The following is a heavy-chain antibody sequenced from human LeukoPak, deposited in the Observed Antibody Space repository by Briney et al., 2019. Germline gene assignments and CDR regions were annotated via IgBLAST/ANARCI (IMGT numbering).Heavy chain of an antibody. J-gene: IGHJ4*02. D-gene: IGHD3-22*01. V-gene: IGHV4-59*01. CDR1: GGSISSYY. Sequence: SETLSLTCTVSGGSISSYYWSWIRQPPGKGLEWIGYIYYSGSTNYNPSLKSRVTMSVDTSKNQFSLKLSSVTAADTAVYYCARRGYYSFFDYWGQGTLVTVSS. CDR2: IYYSGST. CDR3: ARRGYYSFFDY.